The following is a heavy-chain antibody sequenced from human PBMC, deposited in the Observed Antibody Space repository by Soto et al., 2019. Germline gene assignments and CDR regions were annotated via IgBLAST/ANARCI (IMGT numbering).Heavy chain of an antibody. V-gene: IGHV4-30-2*01. CDR2: MYHSGST. D-gene: IGHD3-10*01. CDR3: ARAPRGNYGYPSYFDY. J-gene: IGHJ4*02. Sequence: SETLSLTCAVSGGSISSGGYSWRWIRQPPGKGLEWIGYMYHSGSTNYNPSLKSRVTISVDTSKNQFSLKLSSVTAADTAVYYCARAPRGNYGYPSYFDYWGQGTLVTIS. CDR1: GGSISSGGYS.